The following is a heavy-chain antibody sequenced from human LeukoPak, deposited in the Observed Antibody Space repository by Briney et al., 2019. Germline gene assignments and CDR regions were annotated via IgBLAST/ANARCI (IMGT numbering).Heavy chain of an antibody. CDR3: AKALYSSSWYRGYFDY. CDR1: GFTFSTYA. D-gene: IGHD6-13*01. V-gene: IGHV3-23*01. Sequence: PGGSLRLSCAASGFTFSTYAMSWVRQAPGKGLEWVSAISGSGGSTYYADSVKGRFTISRDNSKNTLYLQMNSLRAEDTAVYYCAKALYSSSWYRGYFDYWGQGTLVTVSS. J-gene: IGHJ4*02. CDR2: ISGSGGST.